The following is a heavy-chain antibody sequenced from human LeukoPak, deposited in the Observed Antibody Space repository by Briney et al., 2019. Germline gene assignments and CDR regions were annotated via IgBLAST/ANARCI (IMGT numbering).Heavy chain of an antibody. CDR3: ARGASIAVAGTRGYYFDY. D-gene: IGHD6-19*01. V-gene: IGHV3-33*01. J-gene: IGHJ4*02. CDR2: IWYDGSNK. Sequence: GGSLRLSCAASGFTFSSYGMHWVRQAPGKGLEWVAVIWYDGSNKYYADSVKGRFTISRDNSKNTLYLQMSSLRAEDTAVYYRARGASIAVAGTRGYYFDYWGQGTLVTVSS. CDR1: GFTFSSYG.